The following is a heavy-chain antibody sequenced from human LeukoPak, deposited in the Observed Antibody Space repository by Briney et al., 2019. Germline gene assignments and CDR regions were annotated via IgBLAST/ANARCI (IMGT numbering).Heavy chain of an antibody. D-gene: IGHD4-17*01. J-gene: IGHJ4*02. CDR1: GDSISSYY. CDR3: AATIKRDYGDTNLDY. Sequence: SETLSLTCTVPGDSISSYYRSWIRQPPGKGLEWIGYMYHSGSINYSPSLKSRVTISIDTSKNQFSLRLTSVTAADTAVYYCAATIKRDYGDTNLDYWGQGTLVTVSS. V-gene: IGHV4-59*01. CDR2: MYHSGSI.